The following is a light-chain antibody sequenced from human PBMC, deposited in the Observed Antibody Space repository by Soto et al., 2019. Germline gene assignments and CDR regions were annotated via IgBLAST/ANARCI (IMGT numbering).Light chain of an antibody. Sequence: EIVLTQSPATLSLSPGERATLSCRASQSVSSYLAWYQQKPGQAPRLLIYDASNRATGIPARFSGSGSGTDFTLTISSLEPEDFAVYYCQQRSNWPPGFTFGPGTNVDNK. CDR1: QSVSSY. CDR2: DAS. V-gene: IGKV3-11*01. J-gene: IGKJ3*01. CDR3: QQRSNWPPGFT.